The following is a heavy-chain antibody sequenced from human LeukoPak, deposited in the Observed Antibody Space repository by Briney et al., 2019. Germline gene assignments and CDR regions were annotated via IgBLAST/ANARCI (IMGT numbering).Heavy chain of an antibody. Sequence: SETLSLTCAVYGWSFSGHYWSWIRQPPGKGLGWIGEINHSGNTNYNPSLKSRVTIGVDTSKNQFSLKVNSVTAADTAVYYCARVHQQLALYAFDVWGHGTLVTVSS. J-gene: IGHJ3*01. CDR2: INHSGNT. CDR3: ARVHQQLALYAFDV. CDR1: GWSFSGHY. D-gene: IGHD6-13*01. V-gene: IGHV4-34*01.